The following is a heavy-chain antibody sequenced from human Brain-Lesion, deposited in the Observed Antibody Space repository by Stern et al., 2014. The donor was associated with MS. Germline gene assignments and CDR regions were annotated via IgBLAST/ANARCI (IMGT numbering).Heavy chain of an antibody. Sequence: QVQLLESGPGLVKPSQTLSLTCTVSGVSVSSGGYYWTWIRQVPGKGLEWVGYMHHSGTTFYNPSLKGRVSISRDTSENQFSLNLRSVIAADTAVYYCATIPPHIEGAAFEIGARELWSPSLQ. V-gene: IGHV4-31*03. CDR2: MHHSGTT. CDR3: ATIPPHIEGAAFEI. J-gene: IGHJ3*02. D-gene: IGHD1-26*01. CDR1: GVSVSSGGYY.